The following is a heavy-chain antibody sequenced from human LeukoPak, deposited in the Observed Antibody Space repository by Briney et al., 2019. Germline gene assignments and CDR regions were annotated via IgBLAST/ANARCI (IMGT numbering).Heavy chain of an antibody. J-gene: IGHJ4*02. V-gene: IGHV3-7*01. CDR2: INERGSET. Sequence: GGSLRLSCAASGFMFPNHWMTWVRQAPGKGLEWVANINERGSETYYVDYVKGRFTISRDNTKKSLFLQLNSLSVEDTAMYYCAKDYSFSNFNWGQGTLVTVSS. CDR1: GFMFPNHW. D-gene: IGHD2-15*01. CDR3: AKDYSFSNFN.